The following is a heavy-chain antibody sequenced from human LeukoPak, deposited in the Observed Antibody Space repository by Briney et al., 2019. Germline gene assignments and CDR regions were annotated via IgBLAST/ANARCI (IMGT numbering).Heavy chain of an antibody. CDR1: GYTFTSYD. CDR3: ARGTFLINCGYDSSKFDY. Sequence: GASVKVSCKASGYTFTSYDINWVRQATGQGLEWMGWMNPNSGNTGYAQKFQGRVTMTRNTSISTAYMELSSLRSEDTAVYYCARGTFLINCGYDSSKFDYWGQGTLVTVSS. D-gene: IGHD5-12*01. V-gene: IGHV1-8*01. J-gene: IGHJ4*02. CDR2: MNPNSGNT.